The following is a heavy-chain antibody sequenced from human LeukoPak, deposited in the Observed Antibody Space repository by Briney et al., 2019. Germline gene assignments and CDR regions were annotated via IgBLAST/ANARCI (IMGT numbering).Heavy chain of an antibody. CDR2: INPNSGGT. D-gene: IGHD2-15*01. J-gene: IGHJ4*02. V-gene: IGHV1-2*02. CDR3: ARVTRLYCSGGSCYLGY. Sequence: ASVKVSCKASGYTFTGYYMHWVRQAPGQGLEWMGWINPNSGGTNYAQKFQGRVTMTRDTSISTAYMELSGLRSDDTAVYYCARVTRLYCSGGSCYLGYWGQGTLVTVSS. CDR1: GYTFTGYY.